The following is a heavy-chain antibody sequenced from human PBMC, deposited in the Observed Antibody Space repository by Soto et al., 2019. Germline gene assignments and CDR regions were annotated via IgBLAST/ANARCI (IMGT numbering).Heavy chain of an antibody. CDR2: IWYDGSNK. V-gene: IGHV3-33*01. CDR1: GFTFSSYC. CDR3: ARDSSAFEPLAS. Sequence: GGSLRLSCAASGFTFSSYCMHWVRQAPGKGLEWVAVIWYDGSNKYYADSVKGRFTISRDNSKNTLYLQMNSLRAEDTAVYYCARDSSAFEPLASWGQGTLVTVSS. D-gene: IGHD3-22*01. J-gene: IGHJ5*01.